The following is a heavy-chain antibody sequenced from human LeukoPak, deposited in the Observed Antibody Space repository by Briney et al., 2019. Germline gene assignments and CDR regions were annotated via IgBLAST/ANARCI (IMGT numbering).Heavy chain of an antibody. D-gene: IGHD6-13*01. Sequence: GRSLRLSCAASGFTFSSYGMHWVRQAPGKGLEWVAVIWYDGSNKYYADSVKGRFTISRDNSKNTLYLQMNSLRAEDTAAYYCAKDGAQQLVRYYFDYWGQGTLVTVSS. CDR1: GFTFSSYG. CDR2: IWYDGSNK. CDR3: AKDGAQQLVRYYFDY. V-gene: IGHV3-33*06. J-gene: IGHJ4*02.